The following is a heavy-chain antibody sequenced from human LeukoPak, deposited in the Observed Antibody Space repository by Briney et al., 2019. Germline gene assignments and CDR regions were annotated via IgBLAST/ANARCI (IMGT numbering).Heavy chain of an antibody. CDR1: GITFSSYA. D-gene: IGHD2/OR15-2a*01. J-gene: IGHJ4*02. V-gene: IGHV3-23*01. Sequence: GESLKISCAASGITFSSYAMNWVRQAPGKGLEWVSTITGTGGDTNYADSVKGRVTISRDNSKNTLYLQMNSLRAEDTATYYCAKGGANRVYYFDSWGQGTLVTVSS. CDR3: AKGGANRVYYFDS. CDR2: ITGTGGDT.